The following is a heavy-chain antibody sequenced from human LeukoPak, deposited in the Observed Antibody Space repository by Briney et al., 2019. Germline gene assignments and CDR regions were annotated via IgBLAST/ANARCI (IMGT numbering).Heavy chain of an antibody. J-gene: IGHJ4*02. V-gene: IGHV3-23*01. CDR3: AREGLLRGFDY. D-gene: IGHD4-17*01. CDR1: GLSFSFYA. CDR2: ISGGGAGT. Sequence: PGGSLRLSCAASGLSFSFYAMSWVRQAPGKGLEWVSSISGGGAGTYYADSVRGRFTISRDNSKNTLYLQMNSLRAEDTAVYYCAREGLLRGFDYWGQGTLVTVSS.